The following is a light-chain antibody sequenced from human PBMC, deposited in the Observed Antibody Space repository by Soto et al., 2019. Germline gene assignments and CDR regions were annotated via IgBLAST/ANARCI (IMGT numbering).Light chain of an antibody. V-gene: IGKV3-15*01. CDR1: QSVSSN. Sequence: EIVMTQSPATLSVSPGERATLSCRASQSVSSNLACYQQKPGQAPRLLIYGAPTRATGIPARFSGSGSGTEFTLTISSRQSEDFAVYYCHQYNNWSPRTFGGGTKVEIK. J-gene: IGKJ4*01. CDR2: GAP. CDR3: HQYNNWSPRT.